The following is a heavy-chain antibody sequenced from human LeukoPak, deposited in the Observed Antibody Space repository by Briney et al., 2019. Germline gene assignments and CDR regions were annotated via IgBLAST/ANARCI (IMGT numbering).Heavy chain of an antibody. V-gene: IGHV3-53*01. CDR1: GFTVSSNY. J-gene: IGHJ4*02. D-gene: IGHD3-22*01. CDR3: AKRTSSGYFQLYFDY. Sequence: PGGSLRLSCAASGFTVSSNYMTWVRQAPGKGLEWVSVIYSGGSTYYADSGKGRFTISRENSKNTRYLQMNNLRAEDTAVYYWAKRTSSGYFQLYFDYWGQGTLVTVSS. CDR2: IYSGGST.